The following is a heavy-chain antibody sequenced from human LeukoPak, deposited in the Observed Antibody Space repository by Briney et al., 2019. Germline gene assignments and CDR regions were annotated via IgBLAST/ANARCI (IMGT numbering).Heavy chain of an antibody. J-gene: IGHJ1*01. CDR1: GYTFTNYY. CDR3: ARTVGAKTPYSQH. CDR2: INPSGGGT. V-gene: IGHV1-46*03. Sequence: ASVKVSCKASGYTFTNYYMHWVRQAPGQGLEWMGIINPSGGGTTYAQKFQGRVTMTRDTSTSTVYMELSSLRSEDTAVYYCARTVGAKTPYSQHWGQGTLVTVSS. D-gene: IGHD1-26*01.